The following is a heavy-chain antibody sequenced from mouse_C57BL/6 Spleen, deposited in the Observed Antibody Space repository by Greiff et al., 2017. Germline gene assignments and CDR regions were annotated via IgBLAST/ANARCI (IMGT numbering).Heavy chain of an antibody. CDR1: GFSLTSYA. CDR2: IGTGGGT. CDR3: ARNHCGSSCHFDY. J-gene: IGHJ2*01. V-gene: IGHV2-9-1*01. D-gene: IGHD1-1*01. Sequence: VKLKESGPGLVAPSQSLSITCTVSGFSLTSYAISWVRQPPGKGLEWLGVIGTGGGTNYNSALKSRLSISKDNSKSHVFLKMNSLQTDDTARYYCARNHCGSSCHFDYWGQGTTLTVSS.